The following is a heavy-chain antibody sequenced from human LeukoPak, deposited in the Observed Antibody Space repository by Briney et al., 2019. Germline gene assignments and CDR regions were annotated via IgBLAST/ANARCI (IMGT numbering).Heavy chain of an antibody. J-gene: IGHJ2*01. V-gene: IGHV4-31*03. CDR1: GGSISSGGYY. CDR3: ARTLGYCSSTTCYIWYFDL. Sequence: SQTLSLTCTVSGGSISSGGYYWSWIRQHPGKGLEWIGYIYYSGSTYYNPSLKSRVTISVDTSKNQFSLKLSSVTAADTAVYYRARTLGYCSSTTCYIWYFDLWARGTLVTVSS. CDR2: IYYSGST. D-gene: IGHD2-2*02.